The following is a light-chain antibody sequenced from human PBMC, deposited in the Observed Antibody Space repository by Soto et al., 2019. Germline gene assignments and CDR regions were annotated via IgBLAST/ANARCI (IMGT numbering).Light chain of an antibody. Sequence: EIQMTQSPSTLSAYAGDRVTITCRASQSISSWLAWYQQKPGKAPKLLIYAASSLHSGVPSRFSGSGSGTDFTLTISSLQPEDFATYSCQQTYRTPLTFGGGTKVDIK. CDR1: QSISSW. CDR2: AAS. V-gene: IGKV1-39*01. CDR3: QQTYRTPLT. J-gene: IGKJ4*01.